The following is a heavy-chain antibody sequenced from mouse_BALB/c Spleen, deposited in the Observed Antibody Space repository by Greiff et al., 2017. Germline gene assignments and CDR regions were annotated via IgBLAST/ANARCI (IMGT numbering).Heavy chain of an antibody. J-gene: IGHJ2*01. CDR3: AREGYGNYGLFDY. CDR1: GYTFTSYW. Sequence: VQLQESGAELARPGASVKLSCKASGYTFTSYWMQWVKQRPGQGLEWIGAIYPGDGDTRYTQKFKGKATLTADKSSSTAYMQLSSLASEDSAVYYCAREGYGNYGLFDYWGQVTTLTVSS. CDR2: IYPGDGDT. D-gene: IGHD2-10*02. V-gene: IGHV1-87*01.